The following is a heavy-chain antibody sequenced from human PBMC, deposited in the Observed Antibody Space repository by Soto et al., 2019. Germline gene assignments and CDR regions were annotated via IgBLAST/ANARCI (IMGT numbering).Heavy chain of an antibody. CDR3: ARTVAAGNYYYGMEV. D-gene: IGHD6-13*01. J-gene: IGHJ6*02. CDR1: GYSFTSYW. V-gene: IGHV5-51*01. CDR2: IYPGDSDT. Sequence: GESLKISCKGSGYSFTSYWIGWVRQMPGKGLEWMGIIYPGDSDTRYSPSFQGQVTISADKSISTAYLQWSSLKASDTAMYYCARTVAAGNYYYGMEVWGQGTTVTVSS.